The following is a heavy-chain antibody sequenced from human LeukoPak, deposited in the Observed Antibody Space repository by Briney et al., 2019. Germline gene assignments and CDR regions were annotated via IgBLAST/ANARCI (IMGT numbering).Heavy chain of an antibody. D-gene: IGHD3-16*01. J-gene: IGHJ4*02. V-gene: IGHV3-30-3*01. CDR3: ARGLVYFDY. Sequence: PGGSLRLSCAASGFTFSSYAMHWVRQAPGKGLEWVAVISYDGSNKYYADSVKGRFTISRDNSKNTLYLQMNSLRAEDTAVYYCARGLVYFDYWGQGTLVTVPS. CDR2: ISYDGSNK. CDR1: GFTFSSYA.